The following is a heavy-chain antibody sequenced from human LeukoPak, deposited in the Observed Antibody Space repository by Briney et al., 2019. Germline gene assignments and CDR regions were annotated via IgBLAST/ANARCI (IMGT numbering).Heavy chain of an antibody. Sequence: SETLSLTCTVSGGSIIISRYYWSWIRQPPGKGLEWIGEINHSGSTNYNPSLKSRVTISVDTSKNQFSLKLSSVTAADTAVYYCARGRLVLLWFGEPSNWFDPWGQGTLVTVSS. CDR3: ARGRLVLLWFGEPSNWFDP. CDR2: INHSGST. J-gene: IGHJ5*02. V-gene: IGHV4-39*07. D-gene: IGHD3-10*01. CDR1: GGSIIISRYY.